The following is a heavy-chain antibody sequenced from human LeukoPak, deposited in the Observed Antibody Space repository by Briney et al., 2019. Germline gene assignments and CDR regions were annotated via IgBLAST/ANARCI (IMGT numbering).Heavy chain of an antibody. D-gene: IGHD2-2*01. CDR1: GGSISSGGYY. V-gene: IGHV4-31*11. Sequence: SETLSLTCAVSGGSISSGGYYWSWIRQHPGKGLEWIGYIYYSGSTYYNPSLKSRVTISVDTSKNQFSLKLSSVTAADTAVYHCARDLGCSSTSCYQFDPWGQGTLVTVSS. CDR3: ARDLGCSSTSCYQFDP. J-gene: IGHJ5*02. CDR2: IYYSGST.